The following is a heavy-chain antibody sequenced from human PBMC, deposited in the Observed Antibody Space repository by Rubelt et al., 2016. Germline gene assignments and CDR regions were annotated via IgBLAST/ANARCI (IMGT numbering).Heavy chain of an antibody. CDR2: ISSSSSYI. J-gene: IGHJ4*02. CDR1: GFTFSSYS. V-gene: IGHV3-21*04. CDR3: AKVGGGRVGAFDY. Sequence: EVQLVESGGGLVQPGGSLRLSCAASGFTFSSYSMNWVRQAPGKGLEWVSSISSSSSYIYYADSVKGRFTSSRDNAKNSLYLQMNSLRAEDTAVYYCAKVGGGRVGAFDYWGQGTLVTVSS. D-gene: IGHD1-26*01.